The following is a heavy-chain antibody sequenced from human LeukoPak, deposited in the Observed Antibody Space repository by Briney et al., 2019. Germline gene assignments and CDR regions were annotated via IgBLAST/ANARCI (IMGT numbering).Heavy chain of an antibody. J-gene: IGHJ4*02. D-gene: IGHD3/OR15-3a*01. CDR1: GFTFSNAW. Sequence: GGSLRLSCAASGFTFSNAWMSWVRQAPGKGLEWVGRIKSKTDGGTTDYAAPVKGRFTISRDDSKNTLYLQMNSLKTEDTAVYYCTTDHRGPIGLVTLNWGQGTLVTVSS. CDR2: IKSKTDGGTT. V-gene: IGHV3-15*07. CDR3: TTDHRGPIGLVTLN.